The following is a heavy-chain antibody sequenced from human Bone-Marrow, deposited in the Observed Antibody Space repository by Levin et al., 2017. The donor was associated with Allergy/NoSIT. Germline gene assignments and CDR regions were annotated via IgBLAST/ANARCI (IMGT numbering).Heavy chain of an antibody. Sequence: LSLTCAASGFSFSYAWMSWVRQAPGRGLEWIGRIKSKTDGGTTECAAPVRDRFSISRDDSRNTLYLQMHSLKTEDTAVYYCATMVGDCPGGGCYPGDWGQGSLVTVSA. CDR2: IKSKTDGGTT. J-gene: IGHJ4*02. CDR1: GFSFSYAW. V-gene: IGHV3-15*01. D-gene: IGHD2-15*01. CDR3: ATMVGDCPGGGCYPGD.